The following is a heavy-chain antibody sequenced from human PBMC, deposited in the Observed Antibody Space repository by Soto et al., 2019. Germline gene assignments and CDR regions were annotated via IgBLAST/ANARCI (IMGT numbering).Heavy chain of an antibody. V-gene: IGHV1-69*06. CDR3: WRHDKTALPPLDS. Sequence: QVHLVQSGAEVKSPGSAVKVSCKVSGAGDTFSNYGLNWMRQAPGQGLEWMGGTIPAFGTANYAQKFQGRVTITADTSTTTAYMELTSLRSAATAVYYCWRHDKTALPPLDSWGQGTLVSVS. J-gene: IGHJ4*02. CDR2: TIPAFGTA. CDR1: GAGDTFSNYG. D-gene: IGHD1-1*01.